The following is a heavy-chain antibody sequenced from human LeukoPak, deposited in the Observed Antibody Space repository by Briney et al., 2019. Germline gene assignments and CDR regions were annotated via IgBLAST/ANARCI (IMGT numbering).Heavy chain of an antibody. D-gene: IGHD6-13*01. CDR1: GGSISSYY. J-gene: IGHJ5*02. CDR3: ARALEQQLVQGHWFDP. V-gene: IGHV4-59*01. Sequence: PSETLSLTCTVSGGSISSYYWSWIRQPPGKGLEWIGYIYYSGSTNYNPSLKSRVTISVDTSKNQFSLKLSSVTAADTAVYYCARALEQQLVQGHWFDPWGQGTLVIVSS. CDR2: IYYSGST.